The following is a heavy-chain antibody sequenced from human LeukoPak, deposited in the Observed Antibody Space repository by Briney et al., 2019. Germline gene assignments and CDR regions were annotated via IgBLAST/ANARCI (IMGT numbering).Heavy chain of an antibody. CDR2: IYYSGST. CDR1: GGSISSYY. CDR3: ARRHDSSGYLDAFDI. Sequence: SETLSLTCTVSGGSISSYYWSWIRQPPGKGLEWLGYIYYSGSTNYNPSLKSRVTISVDTSKNQFSLKLSSVTAADTAVYYCARRHDSSGYLDAFDIWGQGTMVTVSS. J-gene: IGHJ3*02. D-gene: IGHD3-22*01. V-gene: IGHV4-59*01.